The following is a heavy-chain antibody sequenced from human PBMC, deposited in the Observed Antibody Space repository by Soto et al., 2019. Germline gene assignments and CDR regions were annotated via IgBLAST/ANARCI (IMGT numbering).Heavy chain of an antibody. CDR3: ARARRYCSSTSCLFTTYYYYYMDV. D-gene: IGHD2-2*01. V-gene: IGHV4-34*01. CDR2: INHSGST. J-gene: IGHJ6*03. CDR1: GGSFSGYY. Sequence: SETLSLTCAVYGGSFSGYYWSWIRQPPGKGLEWIGEINHSGSTNYNPSLKSRVTISVETSKNQFSLKLSSVTAADPAVYYCARARRYCSSTSCLFTTYYYYYMDVWGKGTTVTVSS.